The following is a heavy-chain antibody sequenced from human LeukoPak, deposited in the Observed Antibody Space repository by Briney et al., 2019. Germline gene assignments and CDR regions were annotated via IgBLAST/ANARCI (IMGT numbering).Heavy chain of an antibody. CDR2: ISGSGSDI. J-gene: IGHJ6*03. Sequence: GGSLRLSCVVSGFSISDSYMTWIRQTPGKGLEWLAYISGSGSDIYFADSVKGRFTISRDNAKNSLYLQMNSLRAEDTAVYYCARETRYSSGWYGYYYYYMDVWGKGTTVTVSS. CDR1: GFSISDSY. D-gene: IGHD6-19*01. V-gene: IGHV3-11*04. CDR3: ARETRYSSGWYGYYYYYMDV.